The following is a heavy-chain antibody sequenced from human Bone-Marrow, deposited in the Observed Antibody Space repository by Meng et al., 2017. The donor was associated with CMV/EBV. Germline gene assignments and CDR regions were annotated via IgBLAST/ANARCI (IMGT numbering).Heavy chain of an antibody. Sequence: ASVKVSCKASGYTFTSYYMHWVRQAPGQGLEWMGIINPSGGGTLYAQKLQGRVTLTTDTSTSTVYMELSSLRSEDTAVYYCARDLGINWFDPWGQGTLVTVSS. CDR3: ARDLGINWFDP. J-gene: IGHJ5*02. CDR1: GYTFTSYY. CDR2: INPSGGGT. D-gene: IGHD1-14*01. V-gene: IGHV1-46*04.